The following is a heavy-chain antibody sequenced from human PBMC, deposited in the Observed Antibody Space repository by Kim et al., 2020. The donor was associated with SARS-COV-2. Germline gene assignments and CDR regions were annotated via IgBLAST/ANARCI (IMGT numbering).Heavy chain of an antibody. CDR2: SGRT. CDR3: AREIYGMDV. V-gene: IGHV4-31*02. J-gene: IGHJ6*02. Sequence: SGRTYYNPSLKSRVTISVDTSKNQFSLKLSSVTAADTAVYYCAREIYGMDVWGQGTTVTVSS.